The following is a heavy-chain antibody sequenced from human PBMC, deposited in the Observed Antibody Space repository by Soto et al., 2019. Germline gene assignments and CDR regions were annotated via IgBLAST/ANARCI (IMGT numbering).Heavy chain of an antibody. V-gene: IGHV3-30*18. J-gene: IGHJ4*02. Sequence: GGSLRLSCAASGFNFSTYAMDWVRQAPGKGLEWVAVMSYDGSNTYYADSVKGRFTISRDNSKNTLYLQMNSLRPADTGVYYCANRKRGAPVSYFDFWGQGTLVTVSS. CDR3: ANRKRGAPVSYFDF. CDR1: GFNFSTYA. CDR2: MSYDGSNT. D-gene: IGHD1-26*01.